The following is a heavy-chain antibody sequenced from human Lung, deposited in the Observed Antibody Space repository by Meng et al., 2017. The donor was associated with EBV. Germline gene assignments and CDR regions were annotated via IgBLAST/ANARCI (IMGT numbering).Heavy chain of an antibody. CDR1: GYTFNTYY. J-gene: IGHJ5*02. Sequence: QVQLLQSGAELKKPGASVRVPCKASGYTFNTYYMHWVRQAPGQGLEWMGVINPSGGSSIYAQRFQGRVTMTSDTSTTTVYMDLSSLRSEDTAVYYCARVSKGGSYRFDPWGQGTLVTVSS. CDR2: INPSGGSS. CDR3: ARVSKGGSYRFDP. D-gene: IGHD1-26*01. V-gene: IGHV1-46*02.